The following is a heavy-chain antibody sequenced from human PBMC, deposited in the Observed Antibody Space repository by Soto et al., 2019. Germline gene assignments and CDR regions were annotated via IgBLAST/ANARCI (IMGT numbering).Heavy chain of an antibody. Sequence: EVQLVESGGGLVQPGGSLRLSCAASGFTFSSYWMHWVRQAPGKGLVWVSRINSDGSSTSYADSVKGRFTISRDNAKNTVYLQMNSLRAEDTAVYYCARTSLVVPAATREDYWGQGTLVTVSP. J-gene: IGHJ4*02. V-gene: IGHV3-74*01. CDR2: INSDGSST. CDR1: GFTFSSYW. CDR3: ARTSLVVPAATREDY. D-gene: IGHD2-15*01.